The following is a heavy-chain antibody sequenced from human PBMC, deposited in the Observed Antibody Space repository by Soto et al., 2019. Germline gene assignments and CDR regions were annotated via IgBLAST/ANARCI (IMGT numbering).Heavy chain of an antibody. CDR2: TSGSGGST. Sequence: GGSLRLSCAASGFTFSSYAMSWVRQAPGKGLEWVSATSGSGGSTYYADSVKGRFTISRDNSKNTLYLQMNSLEAEDTAVYYCAKAIAAAGPYLFDYWGQGTLVTVS. D-gene: IGHD6-13*01. CDR1: GFTFSSYA. CDR3: AKAIAAAGPYLFDY. J-gene: IGHJ4*02. V-gene: IGHV3-23*01.